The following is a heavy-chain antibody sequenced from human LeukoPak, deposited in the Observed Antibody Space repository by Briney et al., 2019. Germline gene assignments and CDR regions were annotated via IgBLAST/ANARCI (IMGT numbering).Heavy chain of an antibody. V-gene: IGHV4-61*01. D-gene: IGHD1-14*01. CDR1: GGSISSSSYY. CDR2: IYYSGST. J-gene: IGHJ4*02. CDR3: ARFLTGFDY. Sequence: PSETLSLTCTVSGGSISSSSYYWSWIRQPPGKGLEWIGYIYYSGSTNYNPSLKSRVTISVDTSKNQFSLKLSSVTAADTAVYYCARFLTGFDYWGQGTLVTVSS.